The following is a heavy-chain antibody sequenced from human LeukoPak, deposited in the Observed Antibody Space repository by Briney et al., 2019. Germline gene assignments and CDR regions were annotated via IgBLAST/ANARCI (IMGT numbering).Heavy chain of an antibody. V-gene: IGHV3-23*01. Sequence: GGSLRLSCAASGFTFSSSAVSWVRQAPGKGLEWVSTISDSGGSTYYADSVKGRFTISRDNSKNTLYLQMNSLRAEDTALYYCAKVVSGNWGDLDIWGQGTMVPVSS. CDR2: ISDSGGST. J-gene: IGHJ3*02. CDR3: AKVVSGNWGDLDI. D-gene: IGHD1-14*01. CDR1: GFTFSSSA.